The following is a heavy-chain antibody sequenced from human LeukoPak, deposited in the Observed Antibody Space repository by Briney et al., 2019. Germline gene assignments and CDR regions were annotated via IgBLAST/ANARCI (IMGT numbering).Heavy chain of an antibody. V-gene: IGHV3-53*01. CDR2: IYSGGST. D-gene: IGHD2-15*01. CDR1: GFTVSSNY. Sequence: PGGSLRLSCAASGFTVSSNYMSWVRQAPGKGLEWVSVIYSGGSTYYADSVKGRFTISRDNSKNTLYLQMNSLRAEDTAVYYCAKDRGCSGGSCYRGVDPWGQGTLVTVSS. CDR3: AKDRGCSGGSCYRGVDP. J-gene: IGHJ5*02.